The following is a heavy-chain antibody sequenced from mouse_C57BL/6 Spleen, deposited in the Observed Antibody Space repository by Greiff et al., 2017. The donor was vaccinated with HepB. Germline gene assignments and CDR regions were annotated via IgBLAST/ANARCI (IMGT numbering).Heavy chain of an antibody. Sequence: VQVVESGAELVKPGASVKLSCKASGYTFTSYWMHWVKQRPGRGLEWIGRIDPNSGGTKYNEKFKSKATLTVDKPSSTAYMQLSSLTSEDSAVYYCAREDDGYYGGFAYWGQGTLVTVSA. J-gene: IGHJ3*01. CDR2: IDPNSGGT. CDR1: GYTFTSYW. V-gene: IGHV1-72*01. D-gene: IGHD2-3*01. CDR3: AREDDGYYGGFAY.